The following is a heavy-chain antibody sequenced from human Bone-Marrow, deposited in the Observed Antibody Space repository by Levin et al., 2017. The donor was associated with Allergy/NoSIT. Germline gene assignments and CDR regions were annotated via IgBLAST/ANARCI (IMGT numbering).Heavy chain of an antibody. J-gene: IGHJ4*02. D-gene: IGHD6-19*01. V-gene: IGHV4-59*01. Sequence: MSSETLSLTCTVSGGSISSYYWSWIRQPPGKGLEWIGYIYYSGSTNYNPSLKSRVTISVDTSKNQFSLKLSSVTAADTAVYYCAREGTWGSGWIDYWGQGTLVTVSS. CDR1: GGSISSYY. CDR3: AREGTWGSGWIDY. CDR2: IYYSGST.